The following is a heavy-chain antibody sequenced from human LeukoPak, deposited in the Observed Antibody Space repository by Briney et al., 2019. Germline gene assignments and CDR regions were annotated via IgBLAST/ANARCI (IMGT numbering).Heavy chain of an antibody. CDR1: GSAFTSYD. CDR2: MNPNSGNT. J-gene: IGHJ4*02. Sequence: GASVIVSCKASGSAFTSYDISWVRQAQGQGLEWLGWMNPNSGNTGYAQKFQGRVTMTRNTSISTAYMELSSLRSEDTAVYYCARGEMATMPDYWGQGTLVTVSS. CDR3: ARGEMATMPDY. V-gene: IGHV1-8*01. D-gene: IGHD5-24*01.